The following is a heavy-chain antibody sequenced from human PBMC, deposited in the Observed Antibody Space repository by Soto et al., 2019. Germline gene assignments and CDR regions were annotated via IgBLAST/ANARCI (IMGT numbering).Heavy chain of an antibody. CDR1: GFTFSDYY. CDR2: ISSSSTI. CDR3: ASPGIVGATGYYYYGMDV. J-gene: IGHJ6*02. D-gene: IGHD1-26*01. Sequence: GGSLRLSCAASGFTFSDYYMNWVRQAPGKGLEWVSSISSSSTIYYADSVKGRFTISRDNAKNSLYLQMNSLRDEDTAVYYCASPGIVGATGYYYYGMDVWGQGTTVTVSS. V-gene: IGHV3-48*02.